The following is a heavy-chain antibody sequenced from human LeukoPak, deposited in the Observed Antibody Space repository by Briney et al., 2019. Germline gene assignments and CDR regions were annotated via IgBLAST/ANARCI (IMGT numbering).Heavy chain of an antibody. CDR1: GGSISSYY. V-gene: IGHV4-4*07. CDR2: IYTSGST. Sequence: PSETLSLTCTVSGGSISSYYWSWIRQPAGKGLEWIGRIYTSGSTNYNPSLKSRVTMSVDTSKNQFSLKLSSVTAADTAAYYCARGGYSSSWYGRYYFDYWGQGTLVTVSS. J-gene: IGHJ4*02. CDR3: ARGGYSSSWYGRYYFDY. D-gene: IGHD6-13*01.